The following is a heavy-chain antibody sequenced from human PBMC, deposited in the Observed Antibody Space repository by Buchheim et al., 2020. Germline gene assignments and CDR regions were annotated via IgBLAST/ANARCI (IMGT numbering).Heavy chain of an antibody. D-gene: IGHD2-21*02. CDR3: AKGLAYCGGDCYSGGVNWFDP. Sequence: EVQLLESGGGLVQPGGSLRLSCAASGFTFSSYAMSWVRQAPGKGLEWVSAISGRGGSTYYADSVKGRFTISSDNSKNTLYLQMNSLRAEDTAVYYCAKGLAYCGGDCYSGGVNWFDPWGQGTL. CDR2: ISGRGGST. V-gene: IGHV3-23*01. J-gene: IGHJ5*02. CDR1: GFTFSSYA.